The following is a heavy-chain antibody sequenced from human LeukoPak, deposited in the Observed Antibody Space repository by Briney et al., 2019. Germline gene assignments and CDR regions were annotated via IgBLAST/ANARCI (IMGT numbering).Heavy chain of an antibody. Sequence: SETLSLTCTVSGGSISSYYWSWIRQPPGKGLEWIVYIYYSGSTNYNPSLKSRVTISVDTSKNQFSLKLSSVTAADTAVYYCARTRTYYDSSGYYYYFDYWGQGTLVTVSS. CDR2: IYYSGST. D-gene: IGHD3-22*01. CDR1: GGSISSYY. J-gene: IGHJ4*02. V-gene: IGHV4-59*01. CDR3: ARTRTYYDSSGYYYYFDY.